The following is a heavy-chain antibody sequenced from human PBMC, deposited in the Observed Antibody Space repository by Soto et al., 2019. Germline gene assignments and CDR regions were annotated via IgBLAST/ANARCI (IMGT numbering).Heavy chain of an antibody. V-gene: IGHV1-69*12. J-gene: IGHJ5*02. Sequence: QVQLVQSGAEVKKPGSSVKVSCKASGGTFSSYAISWVRQAPGQGLEWMGGIIPIFGTANYAQKFQGRVTITADESTNTAYMELSSLRSEDTAVYYCAEYSYGTYGGWFDPWGQGTLVTVSS. D-gene: IGHD5-18*01. CDR1: GGTFSSYA. CDR3: AEYSYGTYGGWFDP. CDR2: IIPIFGTA.